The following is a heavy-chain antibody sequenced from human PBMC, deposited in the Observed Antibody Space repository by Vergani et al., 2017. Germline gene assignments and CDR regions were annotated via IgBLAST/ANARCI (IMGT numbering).Heavy chain of an antibody. J-gene: IGHJ4*02. D-gene: IGHD5-12*01. CDR2: ISSSSSYI. CDR3: ARAPHVYIGYLN. V-gene: IGHV3-21*01. CDR1: GFTFSSYS. Sequence: EVQLVESGGGLVKPGGSLRLSCAASGFTFSSYSMNWVRQAPGKGLEWVSSISSSSSYIYYADSVKGRFTISRDNAKNSLYLQMNSLRAEDTAVYYCARAPHVYIGYLNWGQGTLVTVSS.